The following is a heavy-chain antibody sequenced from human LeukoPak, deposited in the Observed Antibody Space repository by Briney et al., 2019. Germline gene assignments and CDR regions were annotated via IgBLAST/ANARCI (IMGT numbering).Heavy chain of an antibody. CDR2: ISSSSTI. Sequence: TGGSLRLSCAASGFTFSSYSMNWVRQAPGKGLEWVSYISSSSTIYYADSVKGRFTISRDNAKNSLYLQMNSLRAEDTAVYYCARAIAAARTGAFDIWGQGTMVTVSS. CDR3: ARAIAAARTGAFDI. D-gene: IGHD6-13*01. J-gene: IGHJ3*02. V-gene: IGHV3-48*04. CDR1: GFTFSSYS.